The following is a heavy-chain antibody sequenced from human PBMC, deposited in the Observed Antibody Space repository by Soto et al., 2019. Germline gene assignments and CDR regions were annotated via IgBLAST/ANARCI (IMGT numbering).Heavy chain of an antibody. CDR3: ARDLSSTVTTSTYYGMDV. J-gene: IGHJ6*02. CDR1: GDTFSSYA. V-gene: IGHV1-69*01. Sequence: QVQLVQSGAEVKKPGSSVKVSCKASGDTFSSYAISWVRQAPGQGLEWMGGIIPIFGTANYAQKFQGRVTITADESTSTAYMELSSLRSEDPAVSYCARDLSSTVTTSTYYGMDVWGQGTTVTVSS. CDR2: IIPIFGTA. D-gene: IGHD4-17*01.